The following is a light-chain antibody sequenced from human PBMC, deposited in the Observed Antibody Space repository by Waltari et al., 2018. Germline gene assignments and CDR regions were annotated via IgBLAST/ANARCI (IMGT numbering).Light chain of an antibody. J-gene: IGKJ4*01. CDR1: QTINKY. CDR2: VIS. CDR3: QQSDSLPLT. Sequence: DIQMTQSPSSLSASVGDSVTITCRASQTINKYLNWYQKKPGRAPKVLISVISYLHTGVPSRFSGSGSGTDFTLTISSLKPEDFATYYCQQSDSLPLTFGGGTKVEIK. V-gene: IGKV1-39*01.